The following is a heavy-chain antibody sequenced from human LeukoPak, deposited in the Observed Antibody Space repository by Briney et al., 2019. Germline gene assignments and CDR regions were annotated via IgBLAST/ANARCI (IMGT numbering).Heavy chain of an antibody. D-gene: IGHD3-22*01. CDR3: AGDSSGYYTFDY. V-gene: IGHV1-24*01. Sequence: GASVKVSCKVSGYTLTELSMHGVRQAPGKGLEWMGGFDPEDGETIYAQKFQGRVTMTEDTSTDTAYMELSSLRSEDTAVYYCAGDSSGYYTFDYWGQGTLVTVSS. J-gene: IGHJ4*02. CDR2: FDPEDGET. CDR1: GYTLTELS.